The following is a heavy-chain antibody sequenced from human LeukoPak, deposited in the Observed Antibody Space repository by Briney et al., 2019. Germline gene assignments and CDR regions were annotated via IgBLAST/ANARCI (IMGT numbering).Heavy chain of an antibody. D-gene: IGHD3-22*01. CDR3: ASAYYYDSSGYYTRGNGFDY. J-gene: IGHJ4*02. CDR2: IYYSGST. V-gene: IGHV4-31*03. Sequence: SQTLSLTRTVSGGSLSSGGYYWSWIRQHPGKGLEWIGYIYYSGSTYYNPSLKSRVTISVDTSKNQFSLKLSSVTAADTAVYYCASAYYYDSSGYYTRGNGFDYWGQGTLVTVSS. CDR1: GGSLSSGGYY.